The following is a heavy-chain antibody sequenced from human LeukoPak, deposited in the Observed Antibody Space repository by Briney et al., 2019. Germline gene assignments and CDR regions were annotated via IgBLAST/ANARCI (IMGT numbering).Heavy chain of an antibody. CDR3: ARGLSTVTKRLYYFDY. CDR2: INHSGST. V-gene: IGHV4-34*01. Sequence: SETLSLTCAVYGGSFSGYYWSWIRQPPGKGLEWIGEINHSGSTNYNPSLKSRVTISVDTSKNQFPLKLSSVTAADTAVYYCARGLSTVTKRLYYFDYWGQGTLVTVSS. J-gene: IGHJ4*02. D-gene: IGHD4-17*01. CDR1: GGSFSGYY.